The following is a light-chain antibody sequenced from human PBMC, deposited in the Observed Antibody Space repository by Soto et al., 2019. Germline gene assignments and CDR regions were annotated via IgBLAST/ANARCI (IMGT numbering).Light chain of an antibody. CDR2: GNS. CDR1: SSNIGAGYD. Sequence: QSVLTQPPSVSGAPGQRVTISCTGSSSNIGAGYDVPWYQQLPGTAPKLLIYGNSNRPSGVPDRFSGSKSGTSASLAITGLQAEDEADYYCQSYDSGRSGSKVFGTGTKVTVL. J-gene: IGLJ1*01. CDR3: QSYDSGRSGSKV. V-gene: IGLV1-40*01.